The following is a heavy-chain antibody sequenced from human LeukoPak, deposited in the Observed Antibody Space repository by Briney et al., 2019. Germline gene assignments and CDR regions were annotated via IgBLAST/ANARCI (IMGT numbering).Heavy chain of an antibody. CDR1: GGTFSSYA. J-gene: IGHJ4*02. D-gene: IGHD5-18*01. V-gene: IGHV1-69*13. Sequence: ASVKVSCKASGGTFSSYAISWVRQAPGQGLEWMGGIIPIFGTANYAQKFQGRVTITADESTSTAYMELSSLRSEDTAVYYCARIAVPGTLSYYFDYWGQGTLVTVSS. CDR2: IIPIFGTA. CDR3: ARIAVPGTLSYYFDY.